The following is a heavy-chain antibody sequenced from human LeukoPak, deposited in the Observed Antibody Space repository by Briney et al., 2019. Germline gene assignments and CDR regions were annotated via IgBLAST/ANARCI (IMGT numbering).Heavy chain of an antibody. V-gene: IGHV3-48*02. J-gene: IGHJ4*02. CDR1: GFTFNIYS. D-gene: IGHD2-21*01. CDR3: ARYSSEGPFDY. Sequence: GGSLRLSCAASGFTFNIYSMNWVRQAPGKGLEWVSFITSSSSTVYYADSVKGRFTISRDNAKNSLYLQMNNLRDEDTAVYYCARYSSEGPFDYWGQGTLVTVSS. CDR2: ITSSSSTV.